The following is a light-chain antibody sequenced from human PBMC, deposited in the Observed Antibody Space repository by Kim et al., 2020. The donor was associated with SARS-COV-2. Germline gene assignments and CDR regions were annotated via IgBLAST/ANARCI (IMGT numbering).Light chain of an antibody. V-gene: IGKV3-20*01. CDR3: QQYGSSPFT. CDR2: GAS. CDR1: ESVGSNF. Sequence: SPGEKATLSCRASESVGSNFLAWYQQKAGQAPRLLIYGASRRATGIPDRFSGSGSGTDFTLTISRLEPEDFAVYYCQQYGSSPFTFGPGTKVDIK. J-gene: IGKJ3*01.